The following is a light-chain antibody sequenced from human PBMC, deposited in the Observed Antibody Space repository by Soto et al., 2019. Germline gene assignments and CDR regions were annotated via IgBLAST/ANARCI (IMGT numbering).Light chain of an antibody. CDR3: QQYDNLPLT. J-gene: IGKJ4*01. Sequence: DIQITQSPSSLSASVGDRVTITCQASHDIRNYLNWYQQKPGQAPKILIHDASRLHTGVPSRFSGSGSGTDFIFTISSLQPDDIATYHCQQYDNLPLTFGGGTKVDIK. CDR1: HDIRNY. CDR2: DAS. V-gene: IGKV1-33*01.